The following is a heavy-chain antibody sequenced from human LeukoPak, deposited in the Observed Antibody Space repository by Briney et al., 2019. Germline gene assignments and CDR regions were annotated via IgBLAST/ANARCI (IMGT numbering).Heavy chain of an antibody. V-gene: IGHV4-39*01. CDR3: ARHRYYYDSSGYYYQP. Sequence: SETLSLTCAVSGDSITSSSYYWAWIRQPPGKGLEWIGTIYHSGSTYYNSSLKSRVTTSVDTSKNQFSLRLSSVTAADTAVYYCARHRYYYDSSGYYYQPWGQGTLVTVSS. D-gene: IGHD3-22*01. CDR1: GDSITSSSYY. CDR2: IYHSGST. J-gene: IGHJ5*02.